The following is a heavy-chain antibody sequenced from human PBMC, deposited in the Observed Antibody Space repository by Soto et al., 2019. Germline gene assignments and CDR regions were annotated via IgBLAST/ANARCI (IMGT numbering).Heavy chain of an antibody. CDR1: GITLDRYA. D-gene: IGHD6-19*01. CDR3: VKDSTVSGVRQGLDF. V-gene: IGHV3-9*01. CDR2: IIWNSAYI. J-gene: IGHJ4*02. Sequence: QSCGSRRLPCAVAGITLDRYAIHCRREASEKGLEWVAGIIWNSAYIVYADSGRGRFTISRDNAKPSLHLQMDSLRAEDTALYYCVKDSTVSGVRQGLDFWGRGTLVTVSS.